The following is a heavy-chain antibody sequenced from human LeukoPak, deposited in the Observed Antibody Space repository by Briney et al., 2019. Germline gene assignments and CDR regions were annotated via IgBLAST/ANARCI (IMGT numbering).Heavy chain of an antibody. CDR2: ISSYNGNT. Sequence: ASVKVSCKASASSFTSYGISWVRQAPGQGLEWMGWISSYNGNTNYAQRLQGRVTMTTDTSTSTAYMELRSQSSDDTAVYYCARDRPYYYDSSAYYPDFWGQGTLVTVSS. D-gene: IGHD3-22*01. V-gene: IGHV1-18*01. J-gene: IGHJ4*02. CDR3: ARDRPYYYDSSAYYPDF. CDR1: ASSFTSYG.